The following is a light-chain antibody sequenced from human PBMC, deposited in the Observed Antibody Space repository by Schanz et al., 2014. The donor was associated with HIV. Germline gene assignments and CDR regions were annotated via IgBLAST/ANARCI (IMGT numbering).Light chain of an antibody. J-gene: IGKJ2*01. V-gene: IGKV1-5*03. CDR3: QQFHTYPYT. CDR1: HYISSW. CDR2: QAS. Sequence: DIQMTQSPSTLSASIGDAVTITCRASHYISSWLAWYQQKPGQAPHLLIYQASTLQTGVSSRFSGSGSGTEFTLTISGLQPDDFATYFCQQFHTYPYTFGQGTKLEIK.